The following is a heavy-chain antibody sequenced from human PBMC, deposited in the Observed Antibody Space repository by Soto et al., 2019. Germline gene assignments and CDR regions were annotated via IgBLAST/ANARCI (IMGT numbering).Heavy chain of an antibody. V-gene: IGHV1-46*01. Sequence: ASLKFSCKASGYIFTNYYMHWVRQAPGQGPEWMGRINPNGGSTNNAQKFQGRVTMTRDTSTSTVYMELSSLRSEDTAVYYCAREYCTGGSCYTGSFDPWGQGTLVTVS. CDR2: INPNGGST. D-gene: IGHD2-15*01. J-gene: IGHJ5*02. CDR1: GYIFTNYY. CDR3: AREYCTGGSCYTGSFDP.